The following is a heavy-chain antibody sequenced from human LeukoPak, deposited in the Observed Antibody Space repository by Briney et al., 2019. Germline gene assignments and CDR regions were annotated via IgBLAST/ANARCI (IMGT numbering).Heavy chain of an antibody. CDR2: IYSDNT. D-gene: IGHD3-10*01. CDR3: AREGYGSGSFYVY. V-gene: IGHV3-53*01. CDR1: GFTVSSNS. J-gene: IGHJ4*02. Sequence: GGSLRLSCTVSGFTVSSNSMSWVRQAPGKGLEWVSFIYSDNTHYSDSVKGRFTISRDNSKNTLYLQMNSLRAEDTAVYYCAREGYGSGSFYVYWGQGTLVTVSS.